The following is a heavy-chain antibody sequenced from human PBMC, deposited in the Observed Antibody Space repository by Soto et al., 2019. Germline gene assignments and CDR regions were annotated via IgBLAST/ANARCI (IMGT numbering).Heavy chain of an antibody. CDR1: GYTFTGYY. CDR2: INPNSGST. J-gene: IGHJ5*02. D-gene: IGHD6-6*01. CDR3: AYSSSFYWFDL. Sequence: GASVKVSWKASGYTFTGYYMHWGRQAPGQGLEWMGRINPNSGSTNYAQKFQGRVTMTRDTSTSTVYMELSSLRSEDTAVYYCAYSSSFYWFDLWGQGTLVTVSS. V-gene: IGHV1-2*02.